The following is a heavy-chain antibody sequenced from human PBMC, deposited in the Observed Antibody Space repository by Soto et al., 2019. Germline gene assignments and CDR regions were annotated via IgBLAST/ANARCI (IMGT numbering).Heavy chain of an antibody. CDR1: GGTFSSFP. V-gene: IGHV1-69*01. J-gene: IGHJ4*02. Sequence: QVELKQSGAEVKKPGSSVKVSCKTSGGTFSSFPIAWVRQAPGQGLEWVGGIIPVLGAPSYAQTFQGRATITADESTCAAYLELISLRFDDTAVYFCARDRHYDNHTFYDLKYHFDYWGQGSLLTVSS. CDR3: ARDRHYDNHTFYDLKYHFDY. D-gene: IGHD3-22*01. CDR2: IIPVLGAP.